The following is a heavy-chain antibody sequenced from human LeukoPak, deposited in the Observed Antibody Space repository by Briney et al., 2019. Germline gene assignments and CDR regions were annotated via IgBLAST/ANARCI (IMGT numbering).Heavy chain of an antibody. Sequence: GGSLRLSCAGSVFTFSRYEMNWVRQARGRGREGVSYISSSGSNIYYADSVKGRFSISRENAKNLLYQKMNSLRAEDTAVYYCAREREGYGDYHWFDPWGQGTLVTVSS. J-gene: IGHJ5*02. CDR3: AREREGYGDYHWFDP. CDR2: ISSSGSNI. V-gene: IGHV3-48*03. CDR1: VFTFSRYE. D-gene: IGHD4-17*01.